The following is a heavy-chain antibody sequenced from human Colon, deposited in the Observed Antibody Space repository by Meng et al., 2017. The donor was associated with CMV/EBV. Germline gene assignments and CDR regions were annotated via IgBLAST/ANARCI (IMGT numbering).Heavy chain of an antibody. CDR3: ARDLMDYDFWDSRYDALDI. J-gene: IGHJ3*02. D-gene: IGHD3-3*01. CDR1: GYTFENYG. Sequence: ASVKVSCKASGYTFENYGIIWVRQAPGQGLEWMGWISVYKGDTKYAQKIQGRVTMTTDTSTNTAYMELRSLRSDDTAMYYRARDLMDYDFWDSRYDALDIWGQGTMVTVSS. V-gene: IGHV1-18*01. CDR2: ISVYKGDT.